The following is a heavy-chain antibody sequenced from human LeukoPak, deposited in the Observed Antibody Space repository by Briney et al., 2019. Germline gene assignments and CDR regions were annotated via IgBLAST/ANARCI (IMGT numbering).Heavy chain of an antibody. J-gene: IGHJ6*04. CDR2: ISSSGSTI. Sequence: GGSLRLSCAASGFTFSSYEMNWVRQAPGKGLEWVSYISSSGSTIYYADSVKGRFTISRDNAKNPLYLQMNSLRAEDTAVYYCAELGITMIGGVWGKGATVTVSS. D-gene: IGHD3-10*02. CDR3: AELGITMIGGV. CDR1: GFTFSSYE. V-gene: IGHV3-48*03.